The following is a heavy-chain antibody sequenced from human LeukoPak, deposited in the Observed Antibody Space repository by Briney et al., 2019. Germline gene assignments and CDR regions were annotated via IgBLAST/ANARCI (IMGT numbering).Heavy chain of an antibody. CDR3: ARSHYDSSGYYYLFDY. CDR2: INPNSGGT. V-gene: IGHV1-2*02. Sequence: ASVKVSCKASGYTFTGYYMHWVRQAPGQGLEWMGWINPNSGGTNYAQKFQGRLTMTRDTSISTAYMELSRLRSDDTAVYYCARSHYDSSGYYYLFDYWGQGTLVTVSS. CDR1: GYTFTGYY. J-gene: IGHJ4*02. D-gene: IGHD3-22*01.